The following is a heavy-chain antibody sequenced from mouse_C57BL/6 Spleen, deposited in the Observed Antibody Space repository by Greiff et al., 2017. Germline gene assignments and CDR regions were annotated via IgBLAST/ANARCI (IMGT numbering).Heavy chain of an antibody. J-gene: IGHJ4*01. CDR2: ISYDGSN. Sequence: ESGPGLVKPSQSLSLTCSVTGYSITSGYYWNWIRQFPGNKLEWMGYISYDGSNNYNPSLKNRISITRDTSKNQLFLKLNSVTTEDTATYYCAREGYDYDDYAMDYWGQGTSVTVSS. D-gene: IGHD2-4*01. CDR1: GYSITSGYY. V-gene: IGHV3-6*01. CDR3: AREGYDYDDYAMDY.